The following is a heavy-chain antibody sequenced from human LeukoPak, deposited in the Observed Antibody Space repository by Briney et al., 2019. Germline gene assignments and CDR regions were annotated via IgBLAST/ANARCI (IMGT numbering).Heavy chain of an antibody. CDR1: GDSISNHY. CDR2: FYNSGSV. V-gene: IGHV4-59*11. CDR3: ARDLSLDI. D-gene: IGHD2/OR15-2a*01. J-gene: IGHJ3*02. Sequence: PSETLSLTCSISGDSISNHYWSWIRQSPGKGLELIGYFYNSGSVTYNPSLMSRLTMSLDTSKQQFALKLSSVTAADTAVYYCARDLSLDIWGQGTMVTVSS.